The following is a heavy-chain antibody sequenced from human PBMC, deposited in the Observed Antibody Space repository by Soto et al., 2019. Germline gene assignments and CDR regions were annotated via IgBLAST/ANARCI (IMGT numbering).Heavy chain of an antibody. J-gene: IGHJ6*02. CDR2: IIPIFGTA. CDR1: GGTFSSYA. CDR3: ARGGRGGDSHNYDYGMDV. V-gene: IGHV1-69*13. D-gene: IGHD3-10*01. Sequence: RASVKVSCKASGGTFSSYAISWVRQAPGQGLEWMGGIIPIFGTANYAQKFQGRVTITADESTSTAYMELSSLRSEDTAVYYCARGGRGGDSHNYDYGMDVWGQGTTVTVSS.